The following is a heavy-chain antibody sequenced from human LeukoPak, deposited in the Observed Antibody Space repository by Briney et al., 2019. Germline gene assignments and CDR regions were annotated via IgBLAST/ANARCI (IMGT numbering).Heavy chain of an antibody. CDR1: GFTFGSYG. J-gene: IGHJ3*02. V-gene: IGHV3-30*02. CDR2: IRYDGSNK. CDR3: ARVRNDAFDI. Sequence: GGSLRLSCAASGFTFGSYGMHWVRQAPGKGLEWVAFIRYDGSNKYYADSVKGRFTISRDNSKNTLYLQMNSLRAEDTAVYYCARVRNDAFDIWGQGTMVTVSS.